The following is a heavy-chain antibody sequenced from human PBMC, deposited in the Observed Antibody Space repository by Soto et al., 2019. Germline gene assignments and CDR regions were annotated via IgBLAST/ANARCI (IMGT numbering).Heavy chain of an antibody. J-gene: IGHJ5*02. CDR2: IIPILGIA. CDR3: ARGGVVTDKTFDNWFDP. Sequence: QVQLVQSGAEVKKPGSSVKVSCKASGGTFSSYTISWVRQAPGQGLEWMGRIIPILGIANYAQKFQGRVTITADKSTSTAYMELSSLRSEDTAVYYCARGGVVTDKTFDNWFDPWGQGTLVTVSS. V-gene: IGHV1-69*02. D-gene: IGHD2-21*02. CDR1: GGTFSSYT.